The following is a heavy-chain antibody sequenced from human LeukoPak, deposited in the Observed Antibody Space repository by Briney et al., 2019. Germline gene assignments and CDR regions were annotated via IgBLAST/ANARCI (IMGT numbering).Heavy chain of an antibody. CDR3: AKESGYDVDFDY. J-gene: IGHJ4*02. V-gene: IGHV3-23*01. D-gene: IGHD5-12*01. CDR1: GFTFTNYA. Sequence: GGSLRLSCVASGFTFTNYAMTWVRQAPGTGLEWVSTIDGGVGTWYADSVKGRFTISRDDSRNTVFLQMNSLRADDTAVYYCAKESGYDVDFDYWGQGTLVTVSS. CDR2: IDGGVGT.